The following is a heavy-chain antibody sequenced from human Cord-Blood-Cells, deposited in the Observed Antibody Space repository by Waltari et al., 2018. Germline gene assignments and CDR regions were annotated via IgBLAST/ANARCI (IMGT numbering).Heavy chain of an antibody. J-gene: IGHJ4*02. CDR3: AKDWNSSSSFDY. D-gene: IGHD6-6*01. CDR1: GFTFSSYG. V-gene: IGHV3-30*18. Sequence: QVQLVESGGGVVQPGRSLRLSCAASGFTFSSYGMHWVRQAPGKGLEWVAVISYDGSNKYYADSVKGRFTISRDNSKNTLYLQMNSLRAEDTAVYYCAKDWNSSSSFDYWGQGTLVTVSS. CDR2: ISYDGSNK.